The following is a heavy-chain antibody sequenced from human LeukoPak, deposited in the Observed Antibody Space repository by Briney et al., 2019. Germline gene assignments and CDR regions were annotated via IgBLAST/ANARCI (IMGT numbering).Heavy chain of an antibody. V-gene: IGHV4-39*07. CDR1: GGSISSSSYY. J-gene: IGHJ4*02. Sequence: SGILSLTCTVSGGSISSSSYYWGWIRQPPGKGLEWIGSIYYSGSTYYNPSLESRVTISVDTSKNQFSLKLSSVTAADTAVYYCARDPPLMTYEYSSSSGPGDGDYWGQGTLVTVSS. CDR3: ARDPPLMTYEYSSSSGPGDGDY. CDR2: IYYSGST. D-gene: IGHD6-6*01.